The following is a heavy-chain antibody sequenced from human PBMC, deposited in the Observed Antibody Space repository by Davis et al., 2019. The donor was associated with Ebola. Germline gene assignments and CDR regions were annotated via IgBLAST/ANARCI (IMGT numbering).Heavy chain of an antibody. CDR2: IIPILGIA. CDR1: GGTFSSYA. J-gene: IGHJ6*02. CDR3: ARERTNEDGMDV. Sequence: AASVKVSCKASGGTFSSYAISWVRQAPGQGLEWMGRIIPILGIANYAQKFQGRVTITADKSTSTAYMELSSLRSEDTAVYYCARERTNEDGMDVWGQGTTVTVSS. D-gene: IGHD2-8*01. V-gene: IGHV1-69*04.